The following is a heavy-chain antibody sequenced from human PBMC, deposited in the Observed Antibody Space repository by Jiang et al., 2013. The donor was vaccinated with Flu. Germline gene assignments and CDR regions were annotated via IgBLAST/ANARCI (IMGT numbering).Heavy chain of an antibody. J-gene: IGHJ4*02. V-gene: IGHV1-69*01. CDR1: SSYA. Sequence: SSYAISWVRQAPGQGLEWMGGIIPIFGTANYAQKFQGRVTITADESTSTAYMELSSLRSEDTAVYYCATSSSYYDILTGYDYWGQGTLVTVSS. CDR2: IIPIFGTA. D-gene: IGHD3-9*01. CDR3: ATSSSYYDILTGYDY.